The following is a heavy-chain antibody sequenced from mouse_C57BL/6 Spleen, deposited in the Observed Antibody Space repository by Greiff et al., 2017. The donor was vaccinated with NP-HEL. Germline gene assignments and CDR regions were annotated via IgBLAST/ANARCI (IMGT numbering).Heavy chain of an antibody. D-gene: IGHD1-1*01. CDR1: GYTFTDYY. Sequence: VQLQQSGPELVKPGASVKISCKASGYTFTDYYMNWVKQSHGKSLEWIGDINPNNGGTSYNQKFKGKATLTVDKSSSTAYTELRSLTSEDSAVYYCATGVVGYFDYWGQGTTLTVSS. J-gene: IGHJ2*01. V-gene: IGHV1-26*01. CDR3: ATGVVGYFDY. CDR2: INPNNGGT.